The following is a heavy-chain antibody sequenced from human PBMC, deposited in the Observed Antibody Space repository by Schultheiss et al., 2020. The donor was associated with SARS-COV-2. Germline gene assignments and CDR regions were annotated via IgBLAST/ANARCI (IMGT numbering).Heavy chain of an antibody. CDR2: IIPIFGTA. D-gene: IGHD3-10*01. V-gene: IGHV1-69*13. J-gene: IGHJ6*02. Sequence: SVKVSCKASGGTFSSYAISWVRQAPGQGLEWMGGIIPIFGTANYAQKFQGRVTITADESTSTAYMELSSLRSEDTAVYYCAGWFGELLLPYYYYYGMDVWGQGTTVTVSS. CDR1: GGTFSSYA. CDR3: AGWFGELLLPYYYYYGMDV.